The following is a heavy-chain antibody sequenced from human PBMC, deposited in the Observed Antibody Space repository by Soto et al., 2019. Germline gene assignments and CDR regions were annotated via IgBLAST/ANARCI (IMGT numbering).Heavy chain of an antibody. CDR1: GGSNIRDGYY. CDR2: ISYSGSS. D-gene: IGHD3-10*01. V-gene: IGHV4-31*03. J-gene: IGHJ4*02. Sequence: SETLSLTCTVSGGSNIRDGYYWSWIRQHPGKGLEWIAYISYSGSSYSNPSLKSRVTISADTSKNQFSLRLTSVTAADTAVYFCLRATPAGSGDFWGQGTLVNVSS. CDR3: LRATPAGSGDF.